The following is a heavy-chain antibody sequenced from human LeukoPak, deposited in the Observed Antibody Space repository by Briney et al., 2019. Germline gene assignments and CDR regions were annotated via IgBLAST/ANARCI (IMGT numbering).Heavy chain of an antibody. Sequence: ASVKVSCKTSGYTSDFMKYGVAWVRQAPGQGLEWMGWINPDSGHANYAQKFQGRVSMTTHTSTTTAYMELRSLRSEDTAVYYCARDIPPDYWGQGTLVTVSS. D-gene: IGHD1-14*01. CDR2: INPDSGHA. J-gene: IGHJ4*02. V-gene: IGHV1-18*01. CDR3: ARDIPPDY. CDR1: GYTSDFMKYG.